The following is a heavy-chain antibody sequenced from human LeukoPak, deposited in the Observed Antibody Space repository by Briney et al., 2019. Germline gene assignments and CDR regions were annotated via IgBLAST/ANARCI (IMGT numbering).Heavy chain of an antibody. CDR1: DGSISGYY. Sequence: PSETLSLTCTVSDGSISGYYWSWIRQPPGKGLEWIGYIFYSGSTNYNPSLKSRVTISVDTSENQFSLNLRSVTAADTAVYFCARQASWLPHFDLWGRGTLVTVSS. D-gene: IGHD6-13*01. J-gene: IGHJ2*01. CDR3: ARQASWLPHFDL. CDR2: IFYSGST. V-gene: IGHV4-59*08.